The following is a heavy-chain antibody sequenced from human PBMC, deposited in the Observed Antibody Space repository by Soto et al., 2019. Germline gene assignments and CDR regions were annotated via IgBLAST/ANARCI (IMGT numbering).Heavy chain of an antibody. J-gene: IGHJ4*02. V-gene: IGHV3-53*04. CDR3: LRGRYGSQIH. CDR1: GFIVSSNY. D-gene: IGHD3-10*01. CDR2: LYSGGAT. Sequence: PGGSLRLSCAASGFIVSSNYMTRVRQAPGKGLEWVSLLYSGGATHYAASVKGRFTISSHSSQNTLFLQMNSLRTEDTATYYCLRGRYGSQIHWGQGTKVTVSS.